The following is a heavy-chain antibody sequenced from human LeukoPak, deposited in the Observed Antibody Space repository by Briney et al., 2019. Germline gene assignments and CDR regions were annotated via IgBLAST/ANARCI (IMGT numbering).Heavy chain of an antibody. V-gene: IGHV1-46*01. CDR3: ARVDGVEAPPPFFDY. CDR1: GYTFTSHY. Sequence: ASVKVSCKASGYTFTSHYIHWVRQAPGQGLEWMGIINPSGGSTNYAQKFQGRVSMTSDTSTSTVYMELSSLRSEVTALYYCARVDGVEAPPPFFDYWGQGTLVTVSS. J-gene: IGHJ4*02. D-gene: IGHD3-3*01. CDR2: INPSGGST.